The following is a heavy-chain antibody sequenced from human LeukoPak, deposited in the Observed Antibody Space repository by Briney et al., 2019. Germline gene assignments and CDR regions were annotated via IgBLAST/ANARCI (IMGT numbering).Heavy chain of an antibody. Sequence: PSETLSLTCTVSGGSISSGGYYWGWIRQPPGKGLEWIGSIYYTGSTNYNPSLKSRVTISLDTSEKQFSLKLSSVTAADTAVYYCASVRGYSSGWYASGFDPWGQGTLVTVSS. J-gene: IGHJ5*02. D-gene: IGHD6-19*01. CDR1: GGSISSGGYY. CDR3: ASVRGYSSGWYASGFDP. CDR2: IYYTGST. V-gene: IGHV4-39*07.